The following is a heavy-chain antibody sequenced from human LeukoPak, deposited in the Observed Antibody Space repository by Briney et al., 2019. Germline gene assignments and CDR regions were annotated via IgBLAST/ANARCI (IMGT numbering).Heavy chain of an antibody. D-gene: IGHD5-18*01. Sequence: SETLSLTCTVSGGSISSGSYYWSWIRQPAGKELEWIGRIYTSGSTNYNPSLKSRVTISVDTSKNQFSLKLSSVTAADTAVYYCARVDTTMAYFDYWGQGTLVTVSS. CDR1: GGSISSGSYY. J-gene: IGHJ4*02. CDR2: IYTSGST. CDR3: ARVDTTMAYFDY. V-gene: IGHV4-61*02.